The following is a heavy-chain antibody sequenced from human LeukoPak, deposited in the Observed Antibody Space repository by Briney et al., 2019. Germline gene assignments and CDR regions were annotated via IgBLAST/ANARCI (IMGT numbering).Heavy chain of an antibody. D-gene: IGHD6-6*01. V-gene: IGHV3-21*01. Sequence: GGPLRLSCAASGFTFSSYSMNWVRQAPGKGLEWVSSISSSSSYIYYADSVKGRFTISRDNAKNSLYLQMNSLRAEDTAVYYCARSLRIAARPGWFDPWGQGTLVTVSS. CDR2: ISSSSSYI. CDR3: ARSLRIAARPGWFDP. J-gene: IGHJ5*02. CDR1: GFTFSSYS.